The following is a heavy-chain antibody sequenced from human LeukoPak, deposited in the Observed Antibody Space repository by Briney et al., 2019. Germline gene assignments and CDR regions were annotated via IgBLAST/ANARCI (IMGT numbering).Heavy chain of an antibody. CDR2: ISSSSSTI. D-gene: IGHD4-11*01. Sequence: PGGSLRLSCAASGFTFSSYSMNWVRQAPGKGLEWVSYISSSSSTIYYADSVKGRFTISRDNAKNSLYLQMNSLRAEDTAVYYCARLAGVHDYSNYVQFDYWGQGTLVTVSS. J-gene: IGHJ4*02. CDR1: GFTFSSYS. V-gene: IGHV3-48*01. CDR3: ARLAGVHDYSNYVQFDY.